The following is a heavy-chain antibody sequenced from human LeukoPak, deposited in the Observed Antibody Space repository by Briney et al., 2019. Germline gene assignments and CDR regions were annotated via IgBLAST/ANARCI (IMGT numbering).Heavy chain of an antibody. J-gene: IGHJ5*02. CDR1: GYTFTSYD. CDR3: ARGFYGSGSDIPS. Sequence: ASVKVSCKASGYTFTSYDINWVRRATGQGLEWMGWMNPNSGDTGYAQKFRGRVTMTRNTSISTAYMELSSLRSEDTAVYYCARGFYGSGSDIPSWGQGTLVTVSS. V-gene: IGHV1-8*01. CDR2: MNPNSGDT. D-gene: IGHD3-10*01.